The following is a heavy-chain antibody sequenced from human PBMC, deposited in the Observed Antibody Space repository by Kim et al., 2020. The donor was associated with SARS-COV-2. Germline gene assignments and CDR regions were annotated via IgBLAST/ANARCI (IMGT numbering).Heavy chain of an antibody. Sequence: GGSLRLSCAASGFTFNNYGMTWVRQAPGKGLEWVSSFTRDGITYYAYFVKGRFTISRDNSKNVLSLQMNSLRVEDTAVYYCGDYHGAGSHFTYWGQGTLV. V-gene: IGHV3-23*01. CDR2: FTRDGIT. CDR3: GDYHGAGSHFTY. CDR1: GFTFNNYG. J-gene: IGHJ4*02. D-gene: IGHD3-10*01.